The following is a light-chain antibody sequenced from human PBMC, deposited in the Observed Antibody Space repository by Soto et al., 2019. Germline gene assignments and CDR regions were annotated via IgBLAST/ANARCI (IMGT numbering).Light chain of an antibody. Sequence: IQLTQSPSSLSASVGDRVTITCRASQDIAIYLAWYQQKPGEAPKLLIYAASTLYGGVPSRFSGSGSGTDFCLPITSLQAEDFETYYCQQLRMYPSTFGGGTKVEIK. J-gene: IGKJ4*01. V-gene: IGKV1-9*01. CDR1: QDIAIY. CDR2: AAS. CDR3: QQLRMYPST.